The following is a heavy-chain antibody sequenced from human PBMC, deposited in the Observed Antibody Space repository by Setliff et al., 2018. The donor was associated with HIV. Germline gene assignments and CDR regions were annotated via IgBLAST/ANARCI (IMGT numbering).Heavy chain of an antibody. D-gene: IGHD4-17*01. J-gene: IGHJ3*02. CDR3: ARGTTLNVVPDAFDI. Sequence: SETLSLTCTVTGYSISSGYYWAWIRQPPGKGLEWIGYIYHAGNTYYNPSLKSRVTISVDTSKNQISLRLNSLAAADTAVYYCARGTTLNVVPDAFDIWGQGTMVTVSS. CDR2: IYHAGNT. V-gene: IGHV4-38-2*02. CDR1: GYSISSGYY.